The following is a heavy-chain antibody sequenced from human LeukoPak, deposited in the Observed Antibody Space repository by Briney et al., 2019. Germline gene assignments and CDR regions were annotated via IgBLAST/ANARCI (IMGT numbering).Heavy chain of an antibody. CDR2: IHHSGST. J-gene: IGHJ4*02. CDR1: GYSIISGYY. Sequence: SETLSLTCTVSGYSIISGYYWGWIRQPPGKGLEWIGTIHHSGSTFYNPSLKSRVTISVDTSKNQFSLKLSSVTAADTAVYYCARDANWNYGYWGQGTLVTVSS. CDR3: ARDANWNYGY. V-gene: IGHV4-38-2*02. D-gene: IGHD1-7*01.